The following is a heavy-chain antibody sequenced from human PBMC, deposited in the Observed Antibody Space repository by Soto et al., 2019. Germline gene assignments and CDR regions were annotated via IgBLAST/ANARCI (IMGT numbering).Heavy chain of an antibody. J-gene: IGHJ6*02. D-gene: IGHD3-16*01. Sequence: QVQLVESGGGVVQPGRSLRLSCAASGFTFSSYGMHWVRQAPGKGLEWVAVISYDGSNKYYADSVKGRLTISRDNSDDTRGLQRNSLRAEDTGVYYWAKDRRPIYVCGMDVWGQGTTVTVSS. V-gene: IGHV3-30*18. CDR2: ISYDGSNK. CDR1: GFTFSSYG. CDR3: AKDRRPIYVCGMDV.